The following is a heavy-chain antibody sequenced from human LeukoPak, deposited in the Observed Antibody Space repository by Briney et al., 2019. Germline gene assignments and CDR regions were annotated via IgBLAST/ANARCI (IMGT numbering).Heavy chain of an antibody. D-gene: IGHD2-2*01. V-gene: IGHV4-4*09. CDR3: ARHAPVPAAPFDY. CDR1: GGSISSYY. CDR2: IYTSGST. J-gene: IGHJ4*02. Sequence: SETLSLTCTVSGGSISSYYWSWIRQPPGKGLEWIGYIYTSGSTNYNPSLKSRVTISVDTSKNQFSLKLSSVTAADTAVYYCARHAPVPAAPFDYWGQGILVTVSS.